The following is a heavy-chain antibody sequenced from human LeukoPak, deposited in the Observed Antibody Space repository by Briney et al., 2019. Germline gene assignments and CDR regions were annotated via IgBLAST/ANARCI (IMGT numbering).Heavy chain of an antibody. Sequence: SETLSLTCGVSGGSISNTNWWSWVRQPPGQGLEWIGRIYTSGSTNYNPSLKSRVTMSVDTSKNQFSLKLSSVTAADTAVYYCARDTSVGLDYWGQGTLVTVSS. J-gene: IGHJ4*02. CDR2: IYTSGST. V-gene: IGHV4-4*02. D-gene: IGHD4-23*01. CDR1: GGSISNTNW. CDR3: ARDTSVGLDY.